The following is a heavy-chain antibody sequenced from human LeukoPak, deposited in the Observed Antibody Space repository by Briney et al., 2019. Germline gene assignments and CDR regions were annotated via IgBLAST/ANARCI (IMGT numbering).Heavy chain of an antibody. Sequence: PSETLSLTCTVSGGSLSSSSYYWGWIRQPPGKGLEWIGSIYYSGSTYYNPSLKSRVTISVDTSKNQFSLKLSSVTAADTAVYYCARRNYYDSSPDYWGQGTLVTVSS. J-gene: IGHJ4*02. V-gene: IGHV4-39*01. CDR1: GGSLSSSSYY. CDR2: IYYSGST. CDR3: ARRNYYDSSPDY. D-gene: IGHD3-22*01.